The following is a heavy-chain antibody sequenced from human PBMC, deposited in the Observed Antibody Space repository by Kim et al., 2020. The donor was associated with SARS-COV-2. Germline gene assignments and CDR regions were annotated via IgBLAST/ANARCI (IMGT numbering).Heavy chain of an antibody. CDR2: NT. V-gene: IGHV1-3*01. Sequence: NTQYSQQFQGRITISRDSSASTAYMELSSLRSEDTAVYYCAREVRSSFDYWGQGTLVTVSS. CDR3: AREVRSSFDY. J-gene: IGHJ4*02. D-gene: IGHD3-3*01.